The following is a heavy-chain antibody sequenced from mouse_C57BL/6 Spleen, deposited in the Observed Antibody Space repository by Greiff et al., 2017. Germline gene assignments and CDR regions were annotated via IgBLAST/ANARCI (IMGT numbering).Heavy chain of an antibody. CDR3: ARNYGSSYCFDY. D-gene: IGHD1-1*01. Sequence: DVKLQQSGPELVKPGASVKISCKASGYTFTDYYMNWVKQSHGKSLEWIGDINPNNGGTSYNQKFKGKATLTVDKSSSTAYMELRSLTSEDSAVYYCARNYGSSYCFDYWGQGTTLTVSS. V-gene: IGHV1-26*01. CDR1: GYTFTDYY. J-gene: IGHJ2*01. CDR2: INPNNGGT.